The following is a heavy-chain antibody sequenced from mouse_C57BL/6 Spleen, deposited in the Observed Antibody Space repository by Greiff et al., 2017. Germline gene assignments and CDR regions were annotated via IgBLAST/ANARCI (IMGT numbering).Heavy chain of an antibody. CDR3: ARQGGYYGNYDAMDY. J-gene: IGHJ4*01. CDR1: GFTFSSYG. D-gene: IGHD2-1*01. V-gene: IGHV5-6*01. CDR2: ISSGGSYT. Sequence: EVQVVESGGDLVKPGGSLKLSCAASGFTFSSYGMSWVRQTPDKRLEWVATISSGGSYTYYPDSVKGRFTISRDNAKNTLYLQMSSLKSEDTAMYYCARQGGYYGNYDAMDYWGQGTSVTVSS.